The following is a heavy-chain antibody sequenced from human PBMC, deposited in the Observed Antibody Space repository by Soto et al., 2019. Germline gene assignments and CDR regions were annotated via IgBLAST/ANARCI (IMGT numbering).Heavy chain of an antibody. CDR1: GYSFTSYW. J-gene: IGHJ4*02. V-gene: IGHV5-51*01. Sequence: GESLKISCKGSGYSFTSYWIGWVRQMPGKGLEWMGIIYPGDSDTRYSPSFQGQVTISADKSISTAYLQWSSLKASDTAMFYCARLLDYDILSGLQDYWGQGTLVTVSS. D-gene: IGHD3-9*01. CDR3: ARLLDYDILSGLQDY. CDR2: IYPGDSDT.